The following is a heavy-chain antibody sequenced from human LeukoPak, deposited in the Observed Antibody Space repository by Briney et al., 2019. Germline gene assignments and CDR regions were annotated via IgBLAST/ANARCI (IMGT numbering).Heavy chain of an antibody. CDR3: ARDRAMIVVGTIYYYYGMDV. CDR1: GGSISSYY. D-gene: IGHD3-22*01. J-gene: IGHJ6*02. CDR2: IYYSGST. Sequence: SETLSLTCTVSGGSISSYYWSWIRQPPGKGLEWIGYIYYSGSTNYNPSLKSRVTISVDTSKNQFSLKLSSVTAADTAVYYCARDRAMIVVGTIYYYYGMDVWGQGTTVTVSS. V-gene: IGHV4-59*01.